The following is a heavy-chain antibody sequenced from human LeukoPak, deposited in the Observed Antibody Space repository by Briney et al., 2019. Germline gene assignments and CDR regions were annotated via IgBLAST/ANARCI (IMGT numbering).Heavy chain of an antibody. CDR2: VRPIFGTG. J-gene: IGHJ4*02. Sequence: ISXVGXXXXQGREGMGGVRPIFGTGNYVQKFQGRVTITADESTRTAYMELSSLTSEDTAVYYCASIVGATYHYFDYWGQGTLVTVSS. V-gene: IGHV1-69*01. CDR3: ASIVGATYHYFDY. D-gene: IGHD1-26*01.